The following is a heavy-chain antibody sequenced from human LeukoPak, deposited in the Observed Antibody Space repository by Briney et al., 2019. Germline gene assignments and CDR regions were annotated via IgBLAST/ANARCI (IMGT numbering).Heavy chain of an antibody. CDR3: ARAGAAAVHSWFAP. Sequence: SETLSLTCTVSGGSISSGGYYWSWIRQHPGKGLEWIGYIYYSGSTYYNPSLKSRLNISVATSKQQFYLKLSSVTAADTAVYYCARAGAAAVHSWFAPWGQGTLVTVSS. D-gene: IGHD6-13*01. CDR2: IYYSGST. J-gene: IGHJ5*02. CDR1: GGSISSGGYY. V-gene: IGHV4-31*03.